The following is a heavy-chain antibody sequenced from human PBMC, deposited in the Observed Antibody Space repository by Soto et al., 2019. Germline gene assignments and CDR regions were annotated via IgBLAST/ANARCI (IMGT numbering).Heavy chain of an antibody. CDR3: AXXWXXVAGTGDN. Sequence: EVQLVESGGGLVQPGGSLRLSCVVSGFAFSNYWMSWVRQAPGKGLEWVANIKQDGSETYYVDSVKGRFTISRDNAKNSLYLQMTNLRGEDTAVYYCAXXWXXVAGTGDNWGQGTLVIVSS. V-gene: IGHV3-7*01. CDR1: GFAFSNYW. J-gene: IGHJ4*02. CDR2: IKQDGSET. D-gene: IGHD6-19*01.